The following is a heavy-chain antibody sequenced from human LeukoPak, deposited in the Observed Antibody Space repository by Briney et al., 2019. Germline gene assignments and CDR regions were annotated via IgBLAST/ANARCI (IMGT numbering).Heavy chain of an antibody. V-gene: IGHV3-23*01. Sequence: PGGSLRLSCAASGFTFSSYAMSWVRQAPGKGLEWVSAISGSGGSTYYADSVKGRSTISRDNSKSTLYLQMNSLRAEDTAVYYCARSGYSYGLYSSSWCDYWGQGTLVTVSS. J-gene: IGHJ4*02. CDR3: ARSGYSYGLYSSSWCDY. D-gene: IGHD5-18*01. CDR2: ISGSGGST. CDR1: GFTFSSYA.